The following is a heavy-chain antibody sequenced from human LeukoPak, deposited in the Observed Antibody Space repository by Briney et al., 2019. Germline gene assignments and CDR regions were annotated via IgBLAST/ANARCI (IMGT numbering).Heavy chain of an antibody. V-gene: IGHV3-21*04. D-gene: IGHD3-22*01. Sequence: GGSLRLSCAASGFTFSSYSMNWVRQAPGKGLEWVSSISSSSSYIYYADSVKGRFTISRDNAKNSLYLQMNSLRAEDTAVYYCAKYGPFITMIVGAFDIWGQGTMVTVSS. CDR2: ISSSSSYI. CDR1: GFTFSSYS. CDR3: AKYGPFITMIVGAFDI. J-gene: IGHJ3*02.